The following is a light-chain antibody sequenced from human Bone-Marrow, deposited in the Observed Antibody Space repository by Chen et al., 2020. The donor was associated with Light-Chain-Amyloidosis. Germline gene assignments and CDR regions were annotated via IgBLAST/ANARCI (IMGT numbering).Light chain of an antibody. CDR1: SSDVGGDNH. J-gene: IGLJ1*01. Sequence: QSALTQPASVSGSPGQSITISCTGTSSDVGGDNHVSWYQQHTDKAPKLMTYEGTNRPSWALDRCDGSKSDYTAAMTISGLQTEDEADYFCSSYTITSTLVFGSGTRVTVL. CDR3: SSYTITSTLV. V-gene: IGLV2-14*01. CDR2: EGT.